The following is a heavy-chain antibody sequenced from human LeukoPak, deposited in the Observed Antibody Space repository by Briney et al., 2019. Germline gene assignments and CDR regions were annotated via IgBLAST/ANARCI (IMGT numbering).Heavy chain of an antibody. CDR2: TYYRSKWYS. V-gene: IGHV6-1*01. CDR3: ARDLEGAQFDY. Sequence: SQTLSLTCVISGDSISSHTAAWNWIRQSPSSGLQWLGRTYYRSKWYSNYEVSVRSRVTINPDTSKNQFSLQLNSVTPDDTAVYYCARDLEGAQFDYWGQGTLVTVSS. CDR1: GDSISSHTAA. J-gene: IGHJ4*02. D-gene: IGHD1-1*01.